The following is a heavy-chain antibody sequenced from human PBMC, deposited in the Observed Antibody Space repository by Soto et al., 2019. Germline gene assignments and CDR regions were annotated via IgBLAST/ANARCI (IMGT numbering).Heavy chain of an antibody. V-gene: IGHV4-30-2*01. CDR1: GGSISSGGYS. CDR2: IYHSGST. D-gene: IGHD3-22*01. Sequence: QLQLQESGSGLVKPSQTLSLTCAVSGGSISSGGYSWSWIRQPPGKGLEWIGYIYHSGSTYYNPSLKSRVTISVDRSKNQFSLTLSSVTAADTAVYYCAYSSGSQRADYWGQGTLVTVSS. J-gene: IGHJ4*02. CDR3: AYSSGSQRADY.